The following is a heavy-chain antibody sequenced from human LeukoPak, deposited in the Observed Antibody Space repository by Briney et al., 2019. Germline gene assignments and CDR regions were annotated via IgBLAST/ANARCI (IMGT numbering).Heavy chain of an antibody. Sequence: ASVKVSCKASGGTFSSNAISWVRQAPGQGLEWMGGINPFFGTANYAQKFQGRVTITEDESTSTAHMELSSLRSEDTAVYYCARLTGTTFYYYMDVWGKGTTVTVSS. D-gene: IGHD1-7*01. CDR2: INPFFGTA. CDR1: GGTFSSNA. J-gene: IGHJ6*03. V-gene: IGHV1-69*13. CDR3: ARLTGTTFYYYMDV.